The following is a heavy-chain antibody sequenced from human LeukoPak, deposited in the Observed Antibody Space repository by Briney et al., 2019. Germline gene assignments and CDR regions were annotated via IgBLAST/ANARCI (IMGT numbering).Heavy chain of an antibody. J-gene: IGHJ4*02. CDR2: ISSSSSYI. Sequence: PGGSLRLSGAASGFTFSSYSMNWVRQAPGKGLESVSSISSSSSYIYYADSVKGRFTISRDNAKNSLYLQMNSLRAEDTAVYYCARDFYYGSEYYFDYWGQGTLVTVSS. CDR1: GFTFSSYS. CDR3: ARDFYYGSEYYFDY. V-gene: IGHV3-21*01. D-gene: IGHD3-10*01.